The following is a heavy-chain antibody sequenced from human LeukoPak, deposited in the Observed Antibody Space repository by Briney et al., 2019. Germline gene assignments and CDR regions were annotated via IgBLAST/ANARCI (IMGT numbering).Heavy chain of an antibody. J-gene: IGHJ3*02. D-gene: IGHD2-2*01. CDR3: ARVGKYQLLTINDAFDI. Sequence: PSETLSLTCTVSGGSISSYYWSWIRQPPGKGLEWIGYIYYSGSTNYNPSLESRVTISVDRSKNQFSLKLSSVTAADTAVYYCARVGKYQLLTINDAFDIWGQGTMVTVSS. V-gene: IGHV4-59*12. CDR2: IYYSGST. CDR1: GGSISSYY.